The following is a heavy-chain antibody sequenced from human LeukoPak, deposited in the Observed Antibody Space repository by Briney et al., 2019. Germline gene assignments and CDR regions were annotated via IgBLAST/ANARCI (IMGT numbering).Heavy chain of an antibody. CDR1: GFTFSSYA. J-gene: IGHJ4*02. D-gene: IGHD3-22*01. CDR3: AKVEGTMIVVVIGIDY. V-gene: IGHV3-23*01. Sequence: GGSLRLSCAASGFTFSSYAMSWVRQAPGKGLEWVSAISGSGGSTYYADSVKGRFTISRDNSKNTLYLQMNSLRAEDTAVYYCAKVEGTMIVVVIGIDYWGQGTLVTVSS. CDR2: ISGSGGST.